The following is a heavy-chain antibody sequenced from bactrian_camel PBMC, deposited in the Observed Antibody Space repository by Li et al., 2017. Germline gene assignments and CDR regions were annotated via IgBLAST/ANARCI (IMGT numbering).Heavy chain of an antibody. V-gene: IGHV3S55*01. CDR2: ISADGNT. D-gene: IGHD5*01. CDR1: GGTYGC. Sequence: QVQLVESGGGSVQAGGSLRLSCTASGGTYGCMGWYRQVPGNECELLATISADGNTYYAPSVQGRFTISQGDAKNTVYLQMNSLKPDDSSVYYCSQSPNYGLACRGQGTQVTVS. J-gene: IGHJ4*01. CDR3: SQSPNYGLAC.